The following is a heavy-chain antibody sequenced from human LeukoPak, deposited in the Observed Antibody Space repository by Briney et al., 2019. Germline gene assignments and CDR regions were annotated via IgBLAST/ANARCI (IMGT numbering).Heavy chain of an antibody. CDR2: MNPNSGNT. V-gene: IGHV1-8*01. CDR1: GYTFLSYD. J-gene: IGHJ4*02. D-gene: IGHD5-18*01. Sequence: GASVKVSFKASGYTFLSYDINWVRQATGQGLEEMGWMNPNSGNTGYAQKFQGRVTMTRNASISTAYMELSSLRSEDTAVYYCARAPAYGYGGDYFDYWGQGTLVTVSS. CDR3: ARAPAYGYGGDYFDY.